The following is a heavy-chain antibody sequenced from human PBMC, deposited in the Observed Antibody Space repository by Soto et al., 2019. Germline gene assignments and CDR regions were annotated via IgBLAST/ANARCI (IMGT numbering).Heavy chain of an antibody. CDR3: ARERSITMVRGATSRNWFDP. J-gene: IGHJ5*02. V-gene: IGHV1-2*02. CDR2: INPNSGGT. CDR1: GYTFTGYY. Sequence: ASVKVSCKASGYTFTGYYMHWVRQAPGQGLEWMGWINPNSGGTNYAQKFQGRVTMTRDTSISTAYMELSRLRSDDTAVYYCARERSITMVRGATSRNWFDPWGQGTLVTVSS. D-gene: IGHD3-10*01.